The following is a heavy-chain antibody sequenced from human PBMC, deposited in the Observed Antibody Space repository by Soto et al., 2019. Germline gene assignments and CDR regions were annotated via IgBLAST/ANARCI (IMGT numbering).Heavy chain of an antibody. CDR3: AREKYYGSGSYYRDDFDI. J-gene: IGHJ3*02. D-gene: IGHD3-10*01. Sequence: SVXVPFKASLGTFSSYGIHLLLQAPGQGLEWMGGIIPMSGTANYAQKFQGRVAISVDESTRAAYMELSSLRSEDTAMYYCAREKYYGSGSYYRDDFDIWGKGTMVT. CDR2: IIPMSGTA. CDR1: LGTFSSYG. V-gene: IGHV1-69*01.